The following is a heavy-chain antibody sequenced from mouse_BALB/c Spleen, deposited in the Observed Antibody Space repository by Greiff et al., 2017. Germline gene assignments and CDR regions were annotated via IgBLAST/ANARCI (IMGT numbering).Heavy chain of an antibody. Sequence: DVQLQESGPGLVKPSQSLSLTCSVTGYSITSGYYWNWIRQFPGNKLEWMGYISYDGSNNYNPSLKNRISITRDTSKNQFFLKLNSVTTEDTATYYCANYYGSSSLYFDYWGQGTTLTVSS. CDR3: ANYYGSSSLYFDY. J-gene: IGHJ2*01. D-gene: IGHD1-1*01. CDR2: ISYDGSN. V-gene: IGHV3-6*02. CDR1: GYSITSGYY.